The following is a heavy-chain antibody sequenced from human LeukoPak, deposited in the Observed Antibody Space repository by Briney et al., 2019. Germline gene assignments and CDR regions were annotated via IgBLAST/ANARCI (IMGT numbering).Heavy chain of an antibody. J-gene: IGHJ6*02. CDR3: TKHITTDATTPFYYGMDV. CDR1: GFSFSTYS. D-gene: IGHD3-22*01. V-gene: IGHV3-21*01. CDR2: TNLNRAAI. Sequence: GGSLRLSRVASGFSFSTYSMNWVCPPPTKGQRWVASTNLNRAAIYYADLVKGRFTISRDNAKTSLHLQMDSLRAEDTAIYYCTKHITTDATTPFYYGMDVWGQGTTVTVSS.